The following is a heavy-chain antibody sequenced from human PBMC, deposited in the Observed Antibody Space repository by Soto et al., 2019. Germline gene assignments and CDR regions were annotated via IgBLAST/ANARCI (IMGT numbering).Heavy chain of an antibody. CDR3: VRDRGNPDSFNV. D-gene: IGHD3-10*01. CDR2: INTDGSVA. J-gene: IGHJ3*01. Sequence: GGSLRVSWGAAGGTFRSFGMRLVRPAPGKGLVWVSRINTDGSVAMYVDSVRGRFTISRDNAKNTLYLQMNSLKGEDTAVYYCVRDRGNPDSFNVWGRGTMVTVSS. CDR1: GGTFRSFG. V-gene: IGHV3-74*03.